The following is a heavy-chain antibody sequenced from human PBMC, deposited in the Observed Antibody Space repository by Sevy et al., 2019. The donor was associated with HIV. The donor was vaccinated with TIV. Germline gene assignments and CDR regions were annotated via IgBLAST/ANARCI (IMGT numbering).Heavy chain of an antibody. CDR2: ISSSGST. CDR3: ARRSAGQWLAVYYFDS. D-gene: IGHD6-19*01. J-gene: IGHJ4*02. Sequence: SETLSLTCSVSGDSITRSAYYWAWIRQPPGKGLEWIGSISSSGSTYPNASLKGRLTMAVDTSKGQFSLTLESVTAAETAVYYCARRSAGQWLAVYYFDSWGQGTLVTVSS. CDR1: GDSITRSAYY. V-gene: IGHV4-39*01.